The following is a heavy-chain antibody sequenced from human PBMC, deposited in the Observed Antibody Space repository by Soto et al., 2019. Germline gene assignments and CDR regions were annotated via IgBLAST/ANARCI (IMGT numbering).Heavy chain of an antibody. CDR1: GFTFSSYD. CDR2: IGTTGDA. D-gene: IGHD6-19*01. CDR3: AGGRSGWYAEFDF. J-gene: IGHJ4*02. Sequence: EVQLVESGGGLVQPGWSLRLSCAASGFTFSSYDMHWFRQTAGKGLEWVAAIGTTGDAYYPGSATGRFTISRENAKNSLYLHMNNLRVGDTAVYFCAGGRSGWYAEFDFWGQGTQVTVSS. V-gene: IGHV3-13*01.